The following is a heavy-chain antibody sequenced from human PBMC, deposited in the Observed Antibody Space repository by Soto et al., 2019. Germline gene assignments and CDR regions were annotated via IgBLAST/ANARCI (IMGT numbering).Heavy chain of an antibody. CDR2: IYYRGST. CDR3: AIYDSSGSRGFQH. V-gene: IGHV4-31*03. CDR1: GGSISSGAYD. D-gene: IGHD3-22*01. J-gene: IGHJ1*01. Sequence: QVQLQESGPGLVKPSQTLSLTCTVSGGSISSGAYDWGWIRQHPGKGLEWIGYIYYRGSTYYNPSLKSRVTISVNTSRNQFSLKRGSVTAADTAVYYCAIYDSSGSRGFQHWGQGTLVTVSS.